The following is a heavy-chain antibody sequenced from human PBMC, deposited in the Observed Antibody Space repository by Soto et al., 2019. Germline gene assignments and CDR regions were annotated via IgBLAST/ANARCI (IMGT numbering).Heavy chain of an antibody. CDR3: ARRVTYYYDSSGYYYDY. CDR1: GGSISSGGYS. J-gene: IGHJ4*02. D-gene: IGHD3-22*01. CDR2: IYLSGST. Sequence: QLQLQESGSGLVKPSQTLSLTCAVSGGSISSGGYSWSWIRQPPGKGLEWIGYIYLSGSTYYNPSLKSRVTISVDRSKNQFSLKLISVTAADTAVYFCARRVTYYYDSSGYYYDYWGQGTLVTVSS. V-gene: IGHV4-30-2*01.